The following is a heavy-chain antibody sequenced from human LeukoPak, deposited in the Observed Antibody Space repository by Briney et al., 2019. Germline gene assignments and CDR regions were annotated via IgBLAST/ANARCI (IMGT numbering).Heavy chain of an antibody. CDR1: GFTFSSYA. D-gene: IGHD3-22*01. J-gene: IGHJ4*02. Sequence: GRSLRLSCAASGFTFSSYAMHWVRQAPGKGLGWVAVISYDGSNKYYADSVKGRFTISRDNSKNTLYLQMNSLRAEDTAVYYCARDPKVHYDSGGPYFDYWGQGTLVTVSS. CDR3: ARDPKVHYDSGGPYFDY. V-gene: IGHV3-30*04. CDR2: ISYDGSNK.